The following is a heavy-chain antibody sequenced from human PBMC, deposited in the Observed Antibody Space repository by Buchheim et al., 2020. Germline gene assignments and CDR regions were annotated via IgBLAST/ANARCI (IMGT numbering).Heavy chain of an antibody. CDR3: ARDGPVGFYYTNGVCYKRDAFDI. CDR1: GFTFSSYW. D-gene: IGHD2-8*01. J-gene: IGHJ3*02. Sequence: EVQLVESGGGLVKPGGSLRLSCAASGFTFSSYWMSWVRQAPGKGLEWVANIKQDGSEKYYVDSVKGRFTISRDNAKNSLYLQMNSLRAEDTAVYYCARDGPVGFYYTNGVCYKRDAFDIWGQGT. V-gene: IGHV3-7*01. CDR2: IKQDGSEK.